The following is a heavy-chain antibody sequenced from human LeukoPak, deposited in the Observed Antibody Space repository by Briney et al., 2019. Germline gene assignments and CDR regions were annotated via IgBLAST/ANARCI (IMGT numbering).Heavy chain of an antibody. J-gene: IGHJ4*02. CDR1: GGTFSSYA. V-gene: IGHV1-69*01. CDR3: ARGGDYGYSSGWLGYD. Sequence: SVKVSCKASGGTFSSYAISWVRQAPGQGLEWMGGIIPIFGTANYAQKFQGRVTITADESTSTAYMELSSLRSEDTAVYYCARGGDYGYSSGWLGYDWGQGTLVTVSS. CDR2: IIPIFGTA. D-gene: IGHD6-19*01.